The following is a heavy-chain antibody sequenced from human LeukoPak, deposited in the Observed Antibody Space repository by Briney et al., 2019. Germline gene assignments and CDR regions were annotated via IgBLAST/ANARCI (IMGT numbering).Heavy chain of an antibody. V-gene: IGHV4-59*01. CDR2: ISYTGTT. D-gene: IGHD2/OR15-2a*01. CDR1: GDSISSYH. CDR3: ARGRQYLNPFDS. J-gene: IGHJ4*02. Sequence: SETLSLTCTVSGDSISSYHWNWIRQPPGKGLEYIGHISYTGTTNYNPSLKSRVTISLGTSKNQFSLKLSSVTAADTAVYYCARGRQYLNPFDSWGQGTLVTVSS.